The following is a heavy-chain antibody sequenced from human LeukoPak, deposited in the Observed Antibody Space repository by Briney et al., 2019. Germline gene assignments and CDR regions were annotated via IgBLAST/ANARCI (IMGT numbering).Heavy chain of an antibody. Sequence: SETLSLTCTVSGGSISSSSYYWGWIRQPPGKGLEWIGSICYSGSTYYNPSLKSRVTISVDTSKNQFSLKLSSVTAAGTAVYYCGCGYDTFDYWGQGTLVTVSS. CDR2: ICYSGST. CDR3: GCGYDTFDY. CDR1: GGSISSSSYY. D-gene: IGHD3-3*01. V-gene: IGHV4-39*01. J-gene: IGHJ4*02.